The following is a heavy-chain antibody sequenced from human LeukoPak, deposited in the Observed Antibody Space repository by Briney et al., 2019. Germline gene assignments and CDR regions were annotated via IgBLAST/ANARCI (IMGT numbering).Heavy chain of an antibody. V-gene: IGHV3-43*02. CDR3: AKESGKFDY. J-gene: IGHJ4*02. CDR2: ISEDGGRT. CDR1: GLTFHDYA. Sequence: GGSLRLSCVASGLTFHDYAMHWVRQAPGKGLEWVSLISEDGGRTFYADSVRGRFSTSRDNSKNSLYLQMNSMRTEDTAMYYCAKESGKFDYWGQGTLVAVSS.